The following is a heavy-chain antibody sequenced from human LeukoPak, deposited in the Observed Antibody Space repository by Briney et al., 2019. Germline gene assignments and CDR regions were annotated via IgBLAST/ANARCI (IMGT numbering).Heavy chain of an antibody. CDR2: INSDGSST. Sequence: PGGSLRLSCAASGFTFSSYWVHWVRQAPGKGLVWVSRINSDGSSTSYADSVKGRFTISRDNAKNTLYLQMNSLRAEDTAVYYCARDRYCSSTSCYSWFDPWGQGTLVTVSS. CDR3: ARDRYCSSTSCYSWFDP. CDR1: GFTFSSYW. J-gene: IGHJ5*02. V-gene: IGHV3-74*01. D-gene: IGHD2-2*01.